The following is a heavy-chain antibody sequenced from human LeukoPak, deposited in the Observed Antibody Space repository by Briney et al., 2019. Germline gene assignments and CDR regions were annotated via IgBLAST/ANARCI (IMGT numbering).Heavy chain of an antibody. CDR1: GFTFSSYW. Sequence: PGGSLRLSCAASGFTFSSYWMHWVRQAPGKGLVWVSHINSDGSHTSYADSVKGRFTISRDNSKNSLYLQLTSLRAEDTALYYCARDRGRNSFDYWGQGTLVSVSS. V-gene: IGHV3-74*01. J-gene: IGHJ4*02. CDR2: INSDGSHT. CDR3: ARDRGRNSFDY. D-gene: IGHD1-14*01.